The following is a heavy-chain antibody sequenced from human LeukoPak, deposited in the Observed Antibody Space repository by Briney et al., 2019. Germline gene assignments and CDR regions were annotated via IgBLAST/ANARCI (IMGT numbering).Heavy chain of an antibody. Sequence: SETLSLTCAVSGGSISSGGYSWSWIRQPPGKGLEWIGEINHSGSTNYNPSLKSRVTISVDTSKNQFSLKLSSVTAADTAVYYCARGRKNDYWGQGTLVTVSS. CDR1: GGSISSGGYS. CDR3: ARGRKNDY. CDR2: INHSGST. J-gene: IGHJ4*02. V-gene: IGHV4-30-2*01.